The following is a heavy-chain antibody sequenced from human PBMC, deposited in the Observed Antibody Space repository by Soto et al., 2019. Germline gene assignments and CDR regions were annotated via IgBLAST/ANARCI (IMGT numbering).Heavy chain of an antibody. CDR3: ARPDEGGYTSNHHYYYAMDV. V-gene: IGHV1-69*01. Sequence: QVQLVQSGAEVKKPGSSVKVSCKASGGDFRRYAISWVRQAPGQGLEWMGGIVPIFGVTNYAQRFQGRLTINADESTSTAYMDLISLRSEDTAVYFCARPDEGGYTSNHHYYYAMDVWGQGTTVTVTS. CDR1: GGDFRRYA. D-gene: IGHD3-16*02. J-gene: IGHJ6*02. CDR2: IVPIFGVT.